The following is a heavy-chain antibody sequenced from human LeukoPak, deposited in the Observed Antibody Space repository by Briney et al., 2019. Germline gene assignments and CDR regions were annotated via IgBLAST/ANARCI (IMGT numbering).Heavy chain of an antibody. CDR1: GFIFSTYV. CDR2: INTSGGRT. V-gene: IGHV3-23*01. CDR3: AREGRYSGSYLGPFDY. J-gene: IGHJ4*02. D-gene: IGHD1-26*01. Sequence: PGGTLRLSCAASGFIFSTYVMTWVRQVPGKGLEWVSSINTSGGRTHYADSVKGRFTISRDNSKNTLYLQMNSLRAEDTAVYYCAREGRYSGSYLGPFDYWGQGTLVTVSS.